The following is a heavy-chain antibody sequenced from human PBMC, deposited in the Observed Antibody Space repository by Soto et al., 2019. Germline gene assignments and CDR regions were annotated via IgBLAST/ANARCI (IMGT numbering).Heavy chain of an antibody. CDR3: ARDSREAVAGINCFDP. J-gene: IGHJ5*02. V-gene: IGHV4-61*01. D-gene: IGHD6-19*01. Sequence: SETLSLTCTVSGGSVSSGSYYWSWIRQPPGKGLEWIGYIYYSGSTNYNPSLKSRVTISVDTSKNQFSLKLSSVTAADTAVYYCARDSREAVAGINCFDPWGQGTLVTVSS. CDR2: IYYSGST. CDR1: GGSVSSGSYY.